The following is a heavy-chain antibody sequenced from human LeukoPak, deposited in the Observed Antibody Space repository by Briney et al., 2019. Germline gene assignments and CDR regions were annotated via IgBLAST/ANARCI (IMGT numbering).Heavy chain of an antibody. D-gene: IGHD3-10*01. CDR1: GGSISSGNYY. V-gene: IGHV4-61*02. CDR3: AREGGSGGHYYMDV. CDR2: IYSSGSA. Sequence: PSETLSLTCTVSGGSISSGNYYWSWIRQPAGKGLEWIGRIYSSGSARYTPSLKSRVTISVDTSKNQLSLNLRSVTASDTAVYYCAREGGSGGHYYMDVWGTGTTVTVSS. J-gene: IGHJ6*03.